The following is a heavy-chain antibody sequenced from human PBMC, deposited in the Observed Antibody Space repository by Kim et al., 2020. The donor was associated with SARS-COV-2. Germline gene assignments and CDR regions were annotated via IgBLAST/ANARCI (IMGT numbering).Heavy chain of an antibody. CDR2: IYYSGST. J-gene: IGHJ3*02. V-gene: IGHV4-30-4*01. CDR1: GGSISSGDYY. Sequence: SETLSLTCTVSGGSISSGDYYWSWIRQPPGKGLEWIGYIYYSGSTYYNPSLKSRVTISVDTSKNQFSLKLSSVTAADTAVYYCARYYYDSSGDPAFDIWGQGTMVTVSS. D-gene: IGHD3-22*01. CDR3: ARYYYDSSGDPAFDI.